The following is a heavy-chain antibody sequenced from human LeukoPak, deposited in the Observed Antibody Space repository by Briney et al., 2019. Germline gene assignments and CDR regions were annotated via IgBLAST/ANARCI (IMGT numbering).Heavy chain of an antibody. CDR3: AYSSGWYVRWFDP. J-gene: IGHJ5*02. CDR1: GGSFSGYY. D-gene: IGHD6-19*01. V-gene: IGHV4-34*01. Sequence: SETLSLTCAVYGGSFSGYYWSWIRQPPGKGLEWIGEINHSGSTNYNPSLKSRVTISVDTSKNQFSLKLSSVTAADTAVYYCAYSSGWYVRWFDPWGQGTLVTVSS. CDR2: INHSGST.